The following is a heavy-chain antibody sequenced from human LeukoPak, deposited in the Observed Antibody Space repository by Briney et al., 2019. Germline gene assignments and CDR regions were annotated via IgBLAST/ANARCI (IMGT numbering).Heavy chain of an antibody. CDR1: GFTFTSSA. Sequence: ASVKVSCKASGFTFTSSAMQWVRQARGQRLEWIGWIVVGSGNTNYAQKFQERVTITRDMSTSTAYMELSSLRSEDTAVYYCAAALNVVPVYWYFDLWGRGTLVTVSS. D-gene: IGHD2-21*01. CDR3: AAALNVVPVYWYFDL. V-gene: IGHV1-58*02. CDR2: IVVGSGNT. J-gene: IGHJ2*01.